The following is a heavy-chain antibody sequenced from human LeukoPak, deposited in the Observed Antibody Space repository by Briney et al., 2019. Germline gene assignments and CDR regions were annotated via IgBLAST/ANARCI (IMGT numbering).Heavy chain of an antibody. V-gene: IGHV4-34*01. Sequence: SETLSLTCAVYGGSFSGYYWSWIRQPPGKGLEWIGEINHSGSTNYNPSLKGRVTISVDTSKNQFSLKLSSVTAADTAVYYCARVTYYYDSSAYYYLQSGAFDIWGQGTMVTVSS. CDR1: GGSFSGYY. D-gene: IGHD3-22*01. CDR2: INHSGST. CDR3: ARVTYYYDSSAYYYLQSGAFDI. J-gene: IGHJ3*02.